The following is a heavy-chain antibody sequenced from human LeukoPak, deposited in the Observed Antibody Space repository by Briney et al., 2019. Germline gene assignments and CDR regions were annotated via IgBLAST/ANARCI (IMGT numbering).Heavy chain of an antibody. Sequence: SETLSLICTVSGGSISSYYWSWIRQPPGKGLEWIGYIYYSGSTNYNPSLKSRVTISVDTSKNQFSLKLSSVTAADTAVYYCARGQNYDILTGYYPPSFDYWGQGTLVTVSS. J-gene: IGHJ4*02. V-gene: IGHV4-59*01. CDR3: ARGQNYDILTGYYPPSFDY. D-gene: IGHD3-9*01. CDR1: GGSISSYY. CDR2: IYYSGST.